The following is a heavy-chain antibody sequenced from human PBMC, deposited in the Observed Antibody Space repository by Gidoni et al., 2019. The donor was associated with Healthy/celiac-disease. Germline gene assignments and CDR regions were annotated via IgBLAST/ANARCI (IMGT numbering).Heavy chain of an antibody. D-gene: IGHD3-22*01. CDR3: ARGERDYYDSSGSEYFQH. Sequence: QVQLQESGPGLVNPSQTLSLTCTVSGGSISSGGYYWSWIRQHPGKGLEWIGYIYYSGSTYYNPSLKSRGTIAVDTSKNQFSLKLSSVTAADTAVYYCARGERDYYDSSGSEYFQHWGQGTLVTVSS. V-gene: IGHV4-31*03. CDR1: GGSISSGGYY. J-gene: IGHJ1*01. CDR2: IYYSGST.